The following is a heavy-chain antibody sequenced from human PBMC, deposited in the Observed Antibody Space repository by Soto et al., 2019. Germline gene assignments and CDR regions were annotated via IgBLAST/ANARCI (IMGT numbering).Heavy chain of an antibody. J-gene: IGHJ3*02. V-gene: IGHV1-69*06. CDR2: IIPIFGTA. Sequence: GASVKVSCKASGGTFSSYAISWVRQAPGQGLEWMGGIIPIFGTANYAQKFQGRVTITADKSTSTAYMELSSLRSEDTAVYYCATRNSITIFGVFDIWGQGTMVTVSS. CDR1: GGTFSSYA. D-gene: IGHD3-3*01. CDR3: ATRNSITIFGVFDI.